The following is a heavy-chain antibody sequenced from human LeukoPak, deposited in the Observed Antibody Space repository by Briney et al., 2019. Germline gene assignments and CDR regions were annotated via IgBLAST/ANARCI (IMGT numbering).Heavy chain of an antibody. J-gene: IGHJ4*02. V-gene: IGHV1-8*01. CDR2: MNPNSSNK. CDR3: ARGPQVV. CDR1: GYTFTSYA. D-gene: IGHD3-22*01. Sequence: ASVKVSCKASGYTFTSYAINWVRRATGQGLEWLGWMNPNSSNKGYAQKFQGRVTMTKNTSISTAYMELRSRRSEDTAVYYCARGPQVVWGQGTLVTVTS.